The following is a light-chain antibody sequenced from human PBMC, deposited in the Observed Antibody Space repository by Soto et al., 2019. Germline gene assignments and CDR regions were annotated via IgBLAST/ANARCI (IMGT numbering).Light chain of an antibody. Sequence: DIVMTQSPLSLPVTPGEPASISCRSSQSLQHSNGYNCLDWYLQKPGQSPQLLIYLGSNRASGVPDRFSCSGSGTEFTLKISRVEAEDVGIYYCMQSLQTPLTFGGGTKVEIK. V-gene: IGKV2-28*01. J-gene: IGKJ4*01. CDR3: MQSLQTPLT. CDR1: QSLQHSNGYNC. CDR2: LGS.